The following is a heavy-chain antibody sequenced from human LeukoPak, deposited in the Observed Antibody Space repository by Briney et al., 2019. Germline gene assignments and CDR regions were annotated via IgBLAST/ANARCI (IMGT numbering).Heavy chain of an antibody. CDR2: VYSAGRT. Sequence: GGSLTLSCSASGFTLRLSYMSWLRQAPGRGLEGVSMVYSAGRTYYPDSVRGRFTISRDNSKATPFLQMNSLNADRTAGYSCARVIRSGNYYFDYWGQGTLVTVSS. D-gene: IGHD6-25*01. CDR3: ARVIRSGNYYFDY. CDR1: GFTLRLSY. V-gene: IGHV3-53*01. J-gene: IGHJ4*02.